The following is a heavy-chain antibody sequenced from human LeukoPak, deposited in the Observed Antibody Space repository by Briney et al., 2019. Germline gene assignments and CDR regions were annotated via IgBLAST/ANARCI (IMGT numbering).Heavy chain of an antibody. J-gene: IGHJ5*02. CDR2: IYSGGST. CDR3: ARAYHDYGEGFDP. Sequence: PGGSLRLSCAASEFSFSTYWMSWVRQAPGKGLEWVSVIYSGGSTYYADSVKGRFTISRDNSKNTLYLQMNSLRAEDTAVYYCARAYHDYGEGFDPWGQGTLVTVSS. CDR1: EFSFSTYW. D-gene: IGHD4-17*01. V-gene: IGHV3-53*01.